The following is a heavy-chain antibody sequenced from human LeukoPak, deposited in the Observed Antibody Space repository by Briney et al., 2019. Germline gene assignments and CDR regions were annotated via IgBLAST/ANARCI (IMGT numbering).Heavy chain of an antibody. J-gene: IGHJ6*02. D-gene: IGHD2-15*01. CDR2: INHSGST. CDR3: ARILGYCSGGSCYSVGYYYYYGMDV. V-gene: IGHV4-34*01. CDR1: GGSFSGYY. Sequence: SETLSLTCAVYGGSFSGYYWSWIRQPPGKGLEWIGEINHSGSTNYNPSLKGRVTMSVDTSKNQFSLKLSSVTAADTAVYYCARILGYCSGGSCYSVGYYYYYGMDVWGQGTTVTVSS.